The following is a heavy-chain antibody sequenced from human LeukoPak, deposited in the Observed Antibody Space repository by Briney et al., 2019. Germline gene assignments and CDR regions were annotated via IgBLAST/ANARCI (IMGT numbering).Heavy chain of an antibody. V-gene: IGHV3-30-3*01. CDR2: VSYDGSNK. Sequence: PGRSLRLSCAASGFTFSSYAMHWVRQAPGKGLEWVAVVSYDGSNKYYADSVKGRFTISRDNSKNTLYLQMNSLRAEDTAVYYCARDQGLLVVAGRFGYWGQGTLVTVSS. D-gene: IGHD6-19*01. CDR1: GFTFSSYA. CDR3: ARDQGLLVVAGRFGY. J-gene: IGHJ4*02.